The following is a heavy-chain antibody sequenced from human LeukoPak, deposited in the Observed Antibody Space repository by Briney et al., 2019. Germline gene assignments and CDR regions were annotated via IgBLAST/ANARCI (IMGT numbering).Heavy chain of an antibody. CDR2: INHSGST. V-gene: IGHV4-34*01. J-gene: IGHJ1*01. CDR3: ARGGAARLHFQN. D-gene: IGHD6-6*01. CDR1: GGSFSGYY. Sequence: SETLSLTCAVYGGSFSGYYWSWIRQPPGKGLEWIGEINHSGSTNYNPSLQSRATISVDTSKNQFSLNLNSVTAADTAVYYCARGGAARLHFQNWGQGTLVTVSS.